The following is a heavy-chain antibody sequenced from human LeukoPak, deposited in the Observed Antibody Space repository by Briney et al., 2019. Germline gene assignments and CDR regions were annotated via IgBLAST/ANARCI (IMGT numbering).Heavy chain of an antibody. CDR2: IYPGDSDT. CDR3: ARWLGNNRYYYYMDV. J-gene: IGHJ6*03. V-gene: IGHV5-51*01. D-gene: IGHD1/OR15-1a*01. Sequence: GESLKISCNASGYSFTYYWIGWGRQMPGKGLEWMAIIYPGDSDTGYSPSFQGQVTISANNSISTAYLQWSSLKASDTATYFCARWLGNNRYYYYMDVWGKGTTVTVSS. CDR1: GYSFTYYW.